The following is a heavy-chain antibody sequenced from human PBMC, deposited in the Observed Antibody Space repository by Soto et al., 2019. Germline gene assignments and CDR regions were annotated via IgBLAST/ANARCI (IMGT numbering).Heavy chain of an antibody. V-gene: IGHV1-2*02. J-gene: IGHJ4*02. D-gene: IGHD3-10*01. Sequence: ASVKVSCKAYGYTFTDYYIHWLRQAPGQGLEWMGWINPDSGGTDYAQKFQGRVTMTRDTSISTAYMELTRLRFDDTAVYYCARDRDNYGSGSYYGWGQGTLVTVSS. CDR3: ARDRDNYGSGSYYG. CDR2: INPDSGGT. CDR1: GYTFTDYY.